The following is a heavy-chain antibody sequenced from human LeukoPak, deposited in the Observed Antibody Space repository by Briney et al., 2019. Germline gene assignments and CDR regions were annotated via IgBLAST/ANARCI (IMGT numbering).Heavy chain of an antibody. V-gene: IGHV3-9*01. CDR1: GFTFDDYA. J-gene: IGHJ6*02. CDR2: ISWNSGSI. D-gene: IGHD1-14*01. CDR3: STITDADHAPDV. Sequence: GGSLRLSCAASGFTFDDYAMHWVRQAPGKGLEWVSGISWNSGSIGYADSVKGRFTISRDNAKNSLFLQMNSLRAEDTALYYCSTITDADHAPDVWGQGTTVTVSS.